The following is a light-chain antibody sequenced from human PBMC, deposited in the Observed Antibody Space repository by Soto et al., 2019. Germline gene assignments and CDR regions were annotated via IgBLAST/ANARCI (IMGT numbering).Light chain of an antibody. CDR3: QQYYERHPNLS. J-gene: IGKJ4*01. CDR1: QSVSTN. CDR2: AAS. V-gene: IGKV3-15*01. Sequence: EIVMTQSPATLSVSPGERATLSCRASQSVSTNLAWYQQKPGQAPRLLIYAASVRATGIPARFSGSGSGTEITLTISSMQSEDFAVYYCQQYYERHPNLSFGGGTKVEIK.